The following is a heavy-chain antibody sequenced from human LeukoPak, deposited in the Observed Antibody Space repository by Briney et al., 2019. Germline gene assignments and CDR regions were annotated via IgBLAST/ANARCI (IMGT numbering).Heavy chain of an antibody. J-gene: IGHJ4*02. CDR2: VSYDGSNK. Sequence: NPGGSLRLSCAASGFTFSSYAMHWVRQAPGKGLEWVSVVSYDGSNKYYADSVKGRFTISRDNSKNTLYLQMNSPRAEDTAVYYCARARGYTAMFTQGYWGQGTLVTVSS. CDR1: GFTFSSYA. CDR3: ARARGYTAMFTQGY. D-gene: IGHD5-18*01. V-gene: IGHV3-30-3*01.